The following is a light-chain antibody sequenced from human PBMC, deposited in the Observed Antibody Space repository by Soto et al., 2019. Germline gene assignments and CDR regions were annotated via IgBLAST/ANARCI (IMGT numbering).Light chain of an antibody. V-gene: IGLV2-14*01. J-gene: IGLJ2*01. CDR1: SSDVGGYNY. CDR2: DVS. Sequence: QSALTQPASVSGSPGQSITISCTGTSSDVGGYNYVSWYQQHPGKAPKLMIYDVSNRPSGVSNRFSGSKSGNTASLTVSGLQAEDEADYYCSSYTSSSTLDVVFGVGTTLTVL. CDR3: SSYTSSSTLDVV.